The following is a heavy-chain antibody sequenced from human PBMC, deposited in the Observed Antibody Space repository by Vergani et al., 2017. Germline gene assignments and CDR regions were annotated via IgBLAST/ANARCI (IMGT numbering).Heavy chain of an antibody. Sequence: EVQLVESGGVVVQPGGSLRLSCAASGFTFDDYTKHWVRQAPGKGLEWVSLISWDGGSTYYADSVKGRFPISRDNSKNSLYLRMNSLRTEDTALYYCANASLDYGSSWYYFDYWGQGTLVTVSS. CDR1: GFTFDDYT. D-gene: IGHD6-13*01. J-gene: IGHJ4*02. CDR3: ANASLDYGSSWYYFDY. V-gene: IGHV3-43*01. CDR2: ISWDGGST.